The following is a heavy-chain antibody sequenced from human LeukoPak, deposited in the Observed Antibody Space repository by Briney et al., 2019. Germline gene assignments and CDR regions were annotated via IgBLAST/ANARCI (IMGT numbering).Heavy chain of an antibody. D-gene: IGHD6-13*01. CDR2: IKQDGSEK. V-gene: IGHV3-7*01. CDR3: AREWQGGIAAAGTRIEGDY. Sequence: PGGSLRLSCAASGFTFSSYAMSWVRQAPGKGLEWVANIKQDGSEKNYVDSVKGRFTISRDNAENSLFLRMNSLRVEDTAVYYCAREWQGGIAAAGTRIEGDYWGQGTLVAVSS. CDR1: GFTFSSYA. J-gene: IGHJ4*02.